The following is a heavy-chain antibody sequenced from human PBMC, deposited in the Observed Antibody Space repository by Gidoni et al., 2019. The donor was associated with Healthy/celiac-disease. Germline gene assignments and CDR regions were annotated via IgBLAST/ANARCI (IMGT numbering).Heavy chain of an antibody. V-gene: IGHV3-30*04. J-gene: IGHJ4*02. D-gene: IGHD4-17*01. CDR1: GFTFRSYA. CDR2: ISYDGSNK. Sequence: QVQLVESGGGVVQPGRSLRLSCAAPGFTFRSYAMHWVRQAPGKGLEWVAVISYDGSNKYYADSVKGRFTISRDNSKNTLYLQMNSRRAEDTAVYYCASLTVTTYHYFDYWGQGTLVTVSS. CDR3: ASLTVTTYHYFDY.